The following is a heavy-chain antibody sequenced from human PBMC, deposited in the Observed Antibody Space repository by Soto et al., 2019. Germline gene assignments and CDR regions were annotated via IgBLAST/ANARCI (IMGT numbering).Heavy chain of an antibody. CDR2: INHSGST. D-gene: IGHD6-19*01. CDR1: GGSFSGYY. V-gene: IGHV4-34*01. CDR3: ARGFGVAVLGRSSKKYYFDY. Sequence: ASETLSLTCAVYGGSFSGYYWSGIRQPPGKGLEWIGDINHSGSTNYNPSLKSRVTISVDTSKNQFSLKLSSVTAADTAVYYCARGFGVAVLGRSSKKYYFDYWGQGTLVTVSS. J-gene: IGHJ4*02.